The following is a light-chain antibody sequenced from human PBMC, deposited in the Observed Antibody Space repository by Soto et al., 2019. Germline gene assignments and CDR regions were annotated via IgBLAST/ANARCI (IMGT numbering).Light chain of an antibody. J-gene: IGKJ2*01. CDR3: QQSNSFPPY. Sequence: DILMTQSPSSVSASVGDRVTISCRASQDIRSWLAWYQQKPGKAPKLLNYAASNLQSGVPLRFSGSGSGTDFTLTINSLQPEDCASYYCQQSNSFPPYFGQGTKLEIK. CDR1: QDIRSW. CDR2: AAS. V-gene: IGKV1D-12*01.